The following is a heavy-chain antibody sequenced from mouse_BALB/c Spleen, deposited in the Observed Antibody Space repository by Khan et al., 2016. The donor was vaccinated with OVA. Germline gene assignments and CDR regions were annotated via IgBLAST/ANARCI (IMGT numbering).Heavy chain of an antibody. V-gene: IGHV3-5*02. CDR2: IYYSGTV. Sequence: EVQLQESGPGLVKPSQTVSLTCTVTGISITSGNYRWSWLRQFPGNKLEWIGNIYYSGTVTYNPSPTSRTTITRDTSKNQFFLEMNSLTAEDTATYYCARDYGSLYWFFDVWGAGTTVTVSS. J-gene: IGHJ1*01. D-gene: IGHD1-1*01. CDR3: ARDYGSLYWFFDV. CDR1: GISITSGNYR.